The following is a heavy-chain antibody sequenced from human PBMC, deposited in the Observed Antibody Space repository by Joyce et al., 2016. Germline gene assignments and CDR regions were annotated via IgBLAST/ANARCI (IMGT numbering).Heavy chain of an antibody. V-gene: IGHV4-38-2*01. J-gene: IGHJ2*01. D-gene: IGHD5-18*01. CDR1: GLSFDLHSF. Sequence: QVQLQESGPGLVKPSETLSLTCGVSGLSFDLHSFWGWIRQPPGKGLEWIGNVDLNGITHDSPSLKSRVTTSMDTSKKQFSLNLNSLTAADTAVYFCARRPYNVHTPLGSDWYFDLWGRGTLVTVSS. CDR3: ARRPYNVHTPLGSDWYFDL. CDR2: VDLNGIT.